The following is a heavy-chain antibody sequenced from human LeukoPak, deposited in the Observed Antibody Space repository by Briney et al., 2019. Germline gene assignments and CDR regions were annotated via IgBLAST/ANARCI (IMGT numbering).Heavy chain of an antibody. CDR2: FDPEDGET. V-gene: IGHV1-24*01. D-gene: IGHD6-13*01. Sequence: ASVKVSCKVSGYRLNELSIHWVRQGPGKGLEWMGGFDPEDGETIYAQKFQGRVTMTEDTSTDTAYMELSSLRSEDTAVYYCATAPAAGTAYYMDVWGKGTTVTVSS. CDR3: ATAPAAGTAYYMDV. J-gene: IGHJ6*03. CDR1: GYRLNELS.